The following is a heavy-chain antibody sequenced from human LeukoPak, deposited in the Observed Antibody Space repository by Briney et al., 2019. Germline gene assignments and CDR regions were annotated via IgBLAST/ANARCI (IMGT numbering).Heavy chain of an antibody. D-gene: IGHD3-10*01. J-gene: IGHJ4*02. CDR2: IKQDGSEK. V-gene: IGHV3-7*01. Sequence: GGSLRLSCAASGFSFSRYWMSWVRQAPGKGLEWVANIKQDGSEKNYVESVKGRFTISRDNAKNSLYLQTNSLRAEDTAVYYCARDVGRGVIGYWGQGTLVTVSS. CDR3: ARDVGRGVIGY. CDR1: GFSFSRYW.